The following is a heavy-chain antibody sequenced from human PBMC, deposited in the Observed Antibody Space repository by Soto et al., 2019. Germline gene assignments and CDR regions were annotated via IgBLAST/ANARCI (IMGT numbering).Heavy chain of an antibody. D-gene: IGHD3-10*01. CDR3: ARGGYGSGSYPFLNYYYGMDV. CDR2: IIPIFGTA. Sequence: QVQLVQSGAEVKKPGSSVKVSCKASGGTFSSYAISWVRQAPGQGLEWMGGIIPIFGTANYAQKFQGRVTITADEYTSTADMELSSLRSEDKAVYYCARGGYGSGSYPFLNYYYGMDVWGQGTTVTVSS. CDR1: GGTFSSYA. V-gene: IGHV1-69*01. J-gene: IGHJ6*02.